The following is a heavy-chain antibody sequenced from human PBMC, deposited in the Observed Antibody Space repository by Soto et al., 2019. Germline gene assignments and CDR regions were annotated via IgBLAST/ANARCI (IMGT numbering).Heavy chain of an antibody. CDR3: AKEDMTMIDYFDY. CDR1: RFTFSSYA. V-gene: IGHV3-23*01. D-gene: IGHD3-22*01. J-gene: IGHJ4*02. Sequence: GGSLRLSCAASRFTFSSYAMSWVRQAPGKGLEWVSAIISSGGSSYYGDSVKGRFTISRDNSKNTLYLQMNSLRAEDTAVYYCAKEDMTMIDYFDYWGQGTLVTVSS. CDR2: IISSGGSS.